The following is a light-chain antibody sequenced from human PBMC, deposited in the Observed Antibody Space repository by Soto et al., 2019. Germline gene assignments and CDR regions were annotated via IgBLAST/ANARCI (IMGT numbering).Light chain of an antibody. CDR1: TSDVGRYNY. CDR3: NSYTSSSTYG. CDR2: DVS. J-gene: IGLJ1*01. V-gene: IGLV2-14*01. Sequence: QSVLTQPASVSGSPGQSITISCTGTTSDVGRYNYVSWYQQHPGKAPKLIIYDVSNRPSGVSNRFSGSKSGNTASPTISGLQAEDEADYYCNSYTSSSTYGFGTGTKVTVL.